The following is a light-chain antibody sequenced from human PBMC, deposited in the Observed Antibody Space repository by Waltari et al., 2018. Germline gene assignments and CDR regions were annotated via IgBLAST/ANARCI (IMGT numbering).Light chain of an antibody. CDR2: YAN. V-gene: IGKV1-17*01. CDR1: QDIRSH. J-gene: IGKJ4*01. CDR3: QHATSYPLT. Sequence: DIQMSQSTSSLSASVGDSVTITCRASQDIRSHLNWYQQRPGKAPKLLIYYANALASGVPSRFSGTGSGTEFTFTISSLQPEDSATYYCQHATSYPLTFGGGTKVEIK.